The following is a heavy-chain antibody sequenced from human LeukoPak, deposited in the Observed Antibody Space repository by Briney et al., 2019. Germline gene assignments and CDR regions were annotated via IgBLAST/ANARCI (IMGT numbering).Heavy chain of an antibody. J-gene: IGHJ4*02. CDR3: VLMVWG. CDR1: GFIFSNHY. Sequence: GGSLRLSCAVSGFIFSNHYMHWVRQAPGKGLVWVSRINNDGSITSYADSVKGRFTISRDNAKNTLYLQMNRLRAEDTAVYYCVLMVWGGGQGTLVTVSS. D-gene: IGHD3-10*01. CDR2: INNDGSIT. V-gene: IGHV3-74*01.